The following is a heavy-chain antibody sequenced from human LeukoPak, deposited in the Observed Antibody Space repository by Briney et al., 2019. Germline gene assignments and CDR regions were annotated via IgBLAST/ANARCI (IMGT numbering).Heavy chain of an antibody. D-gene: IGHD3-10*01. J-gene: IGHJ6*04. CDR2: ISAYNGST. CDR3: ARDKLLWFGEYYYYYGMDV. Sequence: ASVKVSCKASGYTFTSYGISWVRQAPGQGLEWMGWISAYNGSTNYAQKLQGRVTMTTDTSTSTAYMELRSLRSGDTAVYYCARDKLLWFGEYYYYYGMDVWGKGTTVTVSS. CDR1: GYTFTSYG. V-gene: IGHV1-18*04.